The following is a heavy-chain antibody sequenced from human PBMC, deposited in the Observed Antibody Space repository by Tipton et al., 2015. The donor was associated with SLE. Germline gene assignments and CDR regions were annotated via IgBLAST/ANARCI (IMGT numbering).Heavy chain of an antibody. J-gene: IGHJ6*02. CDR1: GGSISSYY. CDR2: IYYSGST. Sequence: TLSLTCTVSGGSISSYYWSWIRQPPGKGLEWIGYIYYSGSTNYNPSLKSRVTISVDTSKNQFSLKLGSVTAADTAVYYCARHVDGGSYFLSGMDVWGQGTTVTVSS. D-gene: IGHD1-26*01. CDR3: ARHVDGGSYFLSGMDV. V-gene: IGHV4-59*08.